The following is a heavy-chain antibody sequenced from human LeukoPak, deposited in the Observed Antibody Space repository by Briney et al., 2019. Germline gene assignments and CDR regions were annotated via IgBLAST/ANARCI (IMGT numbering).Heavy chain of an antibody. V-gene: IGHV4-39*01. CDR1: GGSISTSSYY. J-gene: IGHJ4*02. Sequence: SDTLSLTHTLTGGSISTSSYYSGRIREPPGKGLEWIGTIYYRGSTFYNPSLKSRLSISIDTSKNQSSLKLSSVTAADTAMYYCARHDQKGYSYGYIDYWGQGTLVTVSS. CDR3: ARHDQKGYSYGYIDY. D-gene: IGHD5-18*01. CDR2: IYYRGST.